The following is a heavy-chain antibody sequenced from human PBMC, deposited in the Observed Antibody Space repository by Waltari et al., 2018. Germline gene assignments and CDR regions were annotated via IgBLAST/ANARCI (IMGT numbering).Heavy chain of an antibody. V-gene: IGHV3-53*01. Sequence: EVQLVESGGGLARPGGSLRLSGAASGCPLQYNYMSWVRQATGKGLEWVSVFFAGGTTYYADSVKGRFTISRDQSKSMLYLEMNSLRDEDTAIYYCARAGLGSPMEWLRVFDRWGQGTLVTVSS. CDR3: ARAGLGSPMEWLRVFDR. J-gene: IGHJ5*02. CDR2: FFAGGTT. D-gene: IGHD5-12*01. CDR1: GCPLQYNY.